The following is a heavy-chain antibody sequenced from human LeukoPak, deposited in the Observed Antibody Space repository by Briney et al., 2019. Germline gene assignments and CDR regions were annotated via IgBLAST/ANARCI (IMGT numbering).Heavy chain of an antibody. J-gene: IGHJ5*02. Sequence: ASVKVSCKASGYTFTSYAMHWVRQAPGQRLEWMGWINAGNGNTKYSQKLQGRVTITRDTSASTAYMELSSLRSEDTAVYYCARDRSMAAADPWGQGTLVTVSS. CDR1: GYTFTSYA. D-gene: IGHD6-13*01. V-gene: IGHV1-3*01. CDR3: ARDRSMAAADP. CDR2: INAGNGNT.